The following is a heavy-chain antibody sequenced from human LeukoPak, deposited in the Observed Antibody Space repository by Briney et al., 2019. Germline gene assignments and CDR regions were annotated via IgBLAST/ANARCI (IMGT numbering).Heavy chain of an antibody. CDR2: INHSGST. CDR3: ASSMTYCGGDCYPRNRFDY. CDR1: GGSFSGYY. J-gene: IGHJ4*02. Sequence: PSETLSLTCAVYGGSFSGYYWSWIRQPPGKGLEWIGEINHSGSTNYNPSLKSRVTISVDTSKNQFSLKLSSVTAADTAVYYCASSMTYCGGDCYPRNRFDYWGQGTLVTVSS. D-gene: IGHD2-21*02. V-gene: IGHV4-34*01.